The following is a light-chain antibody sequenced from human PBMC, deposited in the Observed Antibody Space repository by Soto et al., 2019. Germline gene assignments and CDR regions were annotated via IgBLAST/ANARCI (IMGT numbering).Light chain of an antibody. CDR2: DAY. J-gene: IGKJ4*01. V-gene: IGKV3-15*01. CDR3: QHYKTWPLA. Sequence: EIVLKQSPGTLSLSPGERATRSCRVSQSVSSRYLAWYRQQPGQAPRLLIYDAYIRATGVPARFSGSGSGTEFTLTISSPQSEDFAVYYCQHYKTWPLAFGGGTKVDIK. CDR1: QSVSSRY.